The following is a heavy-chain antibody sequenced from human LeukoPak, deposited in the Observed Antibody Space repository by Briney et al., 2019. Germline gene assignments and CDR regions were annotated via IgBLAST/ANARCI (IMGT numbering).Heavy chain of an antibody. D-gene: IGHD3-22*01. Sequence: GGSLRLSCAASGFTFSNYFMSWVRQAPGKGLEWVANIKKEGSEKYYVDSVKGRLTISRDNAKNSLYLEMNSLRAEDTAVYYCARDDSTGYYYLDGWGQGTLVTVSS. CDR2: IKKEGSEK. V-gene: IGHV3-7*05. CDR1: GFTFSNYF. CDR3: ARDDSTGYYYLDG. J-gene: IGHJ4*02.